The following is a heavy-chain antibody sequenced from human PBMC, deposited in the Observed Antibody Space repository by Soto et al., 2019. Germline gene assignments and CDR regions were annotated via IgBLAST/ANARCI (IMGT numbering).Heavy chain of an antibody. V-gene: IGHV1-2*04. D-gene: IGHD4-17*01. CDR1: GYTFTGYH. CDR3: ARDPSGSNGYGMDV. CDR2: INPNGGGT. Sequence: QVQLVQSGAEVKNPGASVKVSCKASGYTFTGYHLHWVRQAPGQGLEWLGCINPNGGGTKYAQKFQDWVTMTRDTAISTDYRELRRLRSDDTAVYYCARDPSGSNGYGMDVWGQGTTVTVSS. J-gene: IGHJ6*02.